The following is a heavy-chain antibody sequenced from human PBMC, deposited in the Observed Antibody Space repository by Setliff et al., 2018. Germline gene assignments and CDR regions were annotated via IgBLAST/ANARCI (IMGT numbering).Heavy chain of an antibody. Sequence: GASVKVSCKASGYTFTSYGISWVRQARGQRLEWIGWIVVGSGNTNYAQKFQGRVTITRDTSASTAYMELSSLRSEDTAVYYCARESGPYSNYDYYYGMDVWGQGTTVTVSS. CDR3: ARESGPYSNYDYYYGMDV. CDR1: GYTFTSYG. J-gene: IGHJ6*02. V-gene: IGHV1-18*01. D-gene: IGHD4-4*01. CDR2: IVVGSGNT.